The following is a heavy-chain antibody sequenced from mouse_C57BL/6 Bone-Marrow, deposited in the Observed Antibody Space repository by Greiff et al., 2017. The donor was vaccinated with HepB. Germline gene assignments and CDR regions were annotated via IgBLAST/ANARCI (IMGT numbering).Heavy chain of an antibody. Sequence: LVESGAELVRPGPSVKMSCKASGYTFTNYWIGWAKQRPGHGLEWIGDIYPGGGYTNYNEKFKGKATLTADKSSSTAYMQFSSLTSEDSAIYYCASAYPTGYFDYWGQGTTLTVSS. CDR2: IYPGGGYT. V-gene: IGHV1-63*01. J-gene: IGHJ2*01. CDR3: ASAYPTGYFDY. CDR1: GYTFTNYW. D-gene: IGHD2-10*01.